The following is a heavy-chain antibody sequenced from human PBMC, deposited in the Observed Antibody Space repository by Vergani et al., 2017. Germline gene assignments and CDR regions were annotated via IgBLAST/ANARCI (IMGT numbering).Heavy chain of an antibody. D-gene: IGHD6-13*01. J-gene: IGHJ6*02. CDR3: ARGWEQQLVPVSYYGMDV. CDR2: ISSNGGST. Sequence: EVQLLESGGGLVQPGGSLRLSCAASGFTFSSYAMSWVRQAPGKGLEYVSAISSNGGSTYYANSVKGRFTISRDNSKNTLYLQMNSLRAEDTAVYYCARGWEQQLVPVSYYGMDVWGQGTTVTVSS. V-gene: IGHV3-64*01. CDR1: GFTFSSYA.